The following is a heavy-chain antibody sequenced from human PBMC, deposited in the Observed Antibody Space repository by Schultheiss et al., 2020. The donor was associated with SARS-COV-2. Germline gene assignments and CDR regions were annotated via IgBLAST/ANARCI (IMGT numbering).Heavy chain of an antibody. CDR2: IYSGGST. D-gene: IGHD1-26*01. V-gene: IGHV3-66*01. CDR1: GFTFSSYS. J-gene: IGHJ4*02. CDR3: ARGSGGSYHRYFDY. Sequence: GGSLRLSCAASGFTFSSYSMNWVRQAPGKGLEWVSVIYSGGSTYYADSVKGRFTISRDNSKNTLYLQMGSLRAEDMAVYYCARGSGGSYHRYFDYWGQGTLVTVSS.